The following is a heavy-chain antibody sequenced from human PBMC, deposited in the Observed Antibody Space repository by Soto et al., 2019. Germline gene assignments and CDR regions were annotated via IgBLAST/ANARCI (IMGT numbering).Heavy chain of an antibody. J-gene: IGHJ6*02. V-gene: IGHV3-33*01. CDR2: IWYDGSNK. Sequence: GGSLRLSCAASGFTFSSYGMHWVRQAPGKGLEWVAVIWYDGSNKYYADSVKGRFTISRDNSKNTLYLQMNSLRAEDTAVYYCARDRRYCSSTSCYEYYYYGMDVWGQGTTVTVSS. CDR1: GFTFSSYG. CDR3: ARDRRYCSSTSCYEYYYYGMDV. D-gene: IGHD2-2*01.